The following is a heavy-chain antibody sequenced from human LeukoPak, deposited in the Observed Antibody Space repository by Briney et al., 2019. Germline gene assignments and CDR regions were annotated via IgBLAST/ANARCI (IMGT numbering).Heavy chain of an antibody. CDR3: ARTSSETNKLDGHWPVSDY. J-gene: IGHJ4*02. CDR2: MNFDSGNT. V-gene: IGHV1-8*01. CDR1: GYTFTVYD. D-gene: IGHD2-8*01. Sequence: ASVKLSFKASGYTFTVYDINWVRQVTGQGLEWMGWMNFDSGNTAYTQKFQVRVTMTRDTSITTAYMELSSLRTEDTAVYYCARTSSETNKLDGHWPVSDYWGQGTLVTVSS.